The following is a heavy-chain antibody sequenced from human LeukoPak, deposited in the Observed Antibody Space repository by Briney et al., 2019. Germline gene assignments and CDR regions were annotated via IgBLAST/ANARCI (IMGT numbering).Heavy chain of an antibody. V-gene: IGHV4-59*01. CDR2: LSHSGSS. CDR1: GGSFSGYY. Sequence: SETLSLTCAVYGGSFSGYYWSWIRRPPGRGLEWIAYLSHSGSSDSNPSLTSRVTTLVDTSKNQFSLKLTSVTAADTAVYYCARARYANAWYAFDIWGHGTMVTVSS. D-gene: IGHD2-2*01. J-gene: IGHJ3*02. CDR3: ARARYANAWYAFDI.